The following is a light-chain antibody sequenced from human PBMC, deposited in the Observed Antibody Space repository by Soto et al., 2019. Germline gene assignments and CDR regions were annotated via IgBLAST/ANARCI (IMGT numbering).Light chain of an antibody. CDR3: QHYNNWPRT. Sequence: EIVLTQSPGTLSLSPGERATLSCRASQSVSSSYLAWYQQRPGQAPRLLIYGASTRVTGIPARFSGSGSGTEFTLTISSLQSEDFAVYYCQHYNNWPRTFGQGTKVDIK. V-gene: IGKV3-15*01. CDR1: QSVSSSY. CDR2: GAS. J-gene: IGKJ1*01.